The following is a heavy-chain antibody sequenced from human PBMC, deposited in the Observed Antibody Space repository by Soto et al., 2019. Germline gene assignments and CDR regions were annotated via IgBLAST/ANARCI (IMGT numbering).Heavy chain of an antibody. CDR3: AADLYYYGSGSYYNSDY. V-gene: IGHV1-69*13. Sequence: SVKVSCKASGGTFSSYAISWVRQAPGQGLEWMGGIIPIFGTANYAQKFQGRVTITADESTSTAYMELSSLRSEDTAVYYCAADLYYYGSGSYYNSDYWGQGTLVTVSS. D-gene: IGHD3-10*01. CDR2: IIPIFGTA. J-gene: IGHJ4*02. CDR1: GGTFSSYA.